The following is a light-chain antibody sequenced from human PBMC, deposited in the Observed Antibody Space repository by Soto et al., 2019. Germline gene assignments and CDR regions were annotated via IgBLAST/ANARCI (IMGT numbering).Light chain of an antibody. V-gene: IGKV3-15*01. CDR1: QSVSSN. Sequence: EIVMTQSPATLSVSPGERATLSCRASQSVSSNLAWYQQKPGQAPRLLIYGASTRATGIPARFSGSGSGTEFTLTISSLQSKDFAVYYCQQYNNWPPWTFGQGTKVDI. CDR3: QQYNNWPPWT. CDR2: GAS. J-gene: IGKJ1*01.